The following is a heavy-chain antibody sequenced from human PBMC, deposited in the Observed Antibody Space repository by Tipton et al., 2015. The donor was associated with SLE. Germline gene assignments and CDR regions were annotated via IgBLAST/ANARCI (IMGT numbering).Heavy chain of an antibody. CDR1: GGSISSGGYY. CDR2: IYYSGST. CDR3: ARYAGVAAHTEYFQH. Sequence: TLSLTCTVSGGSISSGGYYWSWIRQHPGKGLEWIGYIYYSGSTYYNPSLKSRVTISVDTSKNQFSLKLSSVTAADTAVYYCARYAGVAAHTEYFQHWGQGTLVTVSS. D-gene: IGHD6-19*01. V-gene: IGHV4-31*03. J-gene: IGHJ1*01.